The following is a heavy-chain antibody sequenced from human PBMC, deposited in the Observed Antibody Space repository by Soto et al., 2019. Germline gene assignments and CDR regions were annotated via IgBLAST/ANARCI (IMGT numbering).Heavy chain of an antibody. D-gene: IGHD3-10*01. Sequence: SETPSLTCAVFGGSFSGYYWSWIRQPPGKGLEWIGEINHSGSTNYNPSLKSRVTISVDTSKNQFSLKLSSVTAADTAVYYRARVSGIYYYGMDVWGQGTTVTVSS. J-gene: IGHJ6*02. CDR2: INHSGST. CDR3: ARVSGIYYYGMDV. V-gene: IGHV4-34*01. CDR1: GGSFSGYY.